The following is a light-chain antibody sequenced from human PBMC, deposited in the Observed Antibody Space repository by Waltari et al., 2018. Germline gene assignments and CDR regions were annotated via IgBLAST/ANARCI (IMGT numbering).Light chain of an antibody. J-gene: IGKJ1*01. CDR1: QSVGKS. CDR2: DAS. Sequence: EIVLTQSPGTLSLSPGERATLSCRASQSVGKSLAWYQQKSGQAPRLLIYDASTRATGIPDRFSASGFGTDFSLTISRLEPEDFAVYYCQKYVRLSVTFGQGTKVEIK. V-gene: IGKV3-20*01. CDR3: QKYVRLSVT.